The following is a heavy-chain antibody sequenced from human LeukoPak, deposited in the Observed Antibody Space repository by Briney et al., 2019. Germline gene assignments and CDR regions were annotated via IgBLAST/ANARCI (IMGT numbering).Heavy chain of an antibody. CDR1: GFTFSSYE. J-gene: IGHJ4*02. CDR2: ISSSGSTI. CDR3: ASITIFEVVTDTSGY. V-gene: IGHV3-48*03. Sequence: GGSLRLSCAASGFTFSSYEMNWVRQAPGKGPEWVSYISSSGSTIYYADSVKGRFTISRDSAKNSLYLQMNSLRAEDTAVYYCASITIFEVVTDTSGYWGRGTLVTVSS. D-gene: IGHD3-3*01.